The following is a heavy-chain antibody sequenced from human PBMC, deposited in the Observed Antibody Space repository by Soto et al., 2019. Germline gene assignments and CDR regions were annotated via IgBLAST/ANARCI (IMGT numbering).Heavy chain of an antibody. J-gene: IGHJ4*03. Sequence: SVKVSCKTSGGTFSTYTIYWVRQAPGQGLEWMGRIIPLFGTTKYAQNFQDRVTITAEESTSTTYMELSSLRAEDTAVYYCGRRLDGPADEGFDSWGEGTRVTASS. D-gene: IGHD2-8*01. CDR1: GGTFSTYT. CDR3: GRRLDGPADEGFDS. V-gene: IGHV1-69*13. CDR2: IIPLFGTT.